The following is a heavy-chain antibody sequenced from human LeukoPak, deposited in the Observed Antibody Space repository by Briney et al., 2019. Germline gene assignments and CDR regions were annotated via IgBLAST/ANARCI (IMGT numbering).Heavy chain of an antibody. CDR1: GGSISNYF. V-gene: IGHV4-59*08. D-gene: IGHD3-22*01. J-gene: IGHJ5*02. Sequence: PSETLSLTCTVSGGSISNYFWSWIRQPPGKGLEWIGYIYYSGAANYSPSLRSRLTLSVDTSKNQFSLKLSSVTAADTAVYYCARAQPTITMIVVVIKQVKNWFDPWGQGTLVTVSS. CDR3: ARAQPTITMIVVVIKQVKNWFDP. CDR2: IYYSGAA.